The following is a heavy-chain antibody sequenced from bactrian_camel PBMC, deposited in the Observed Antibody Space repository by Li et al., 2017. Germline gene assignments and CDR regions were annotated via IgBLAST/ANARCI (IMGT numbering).Heavy chain of an antibody. V-gene: IGHV3S6*01. Sequence: VQLVESGGGLVQAGGSLRLSCAASAYTYNSNCKGWFRQAPGKGLEWVSSVHPDGTTTYYADSVKGRFTISRDNSENTVALQMNSLKPDDTAVYYCVRDIRSRDGSGRDWGQGTQVTVS. D-gene: IGHD2*01. CDR1: AYTYNSNC. CDR2: VHPDGTTT. J-gene: IGHJ4*01. CDR3: VRDIRSRDGSGRD.